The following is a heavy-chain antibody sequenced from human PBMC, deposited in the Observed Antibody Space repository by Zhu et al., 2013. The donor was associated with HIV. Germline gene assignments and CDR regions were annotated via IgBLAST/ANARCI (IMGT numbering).Heavy chain of an antibody. Sequence: QVQLQESGPGLVKPSETLSLTCTVSGGSISSYYWSWIRQPPGKGLEWIGYIYYSGSTNYNPSLKSRVTISVDTSKNQFSLKLSSVTAADTAVYYCARLGDSSGYYFDYWGQGTLVTVSS. J-gene: IGHJ4*02. CDR2: IYYSGST. V-gene: IGHV4-59*01. CDR3: ARLGDSSGYYFDY. CDR1: GGSISSYY. D-gene: IGHD3-22*01.